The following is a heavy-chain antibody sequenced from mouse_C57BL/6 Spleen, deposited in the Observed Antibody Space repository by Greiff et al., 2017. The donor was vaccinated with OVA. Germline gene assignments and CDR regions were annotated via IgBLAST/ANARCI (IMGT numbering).Heavy chain of an antibody. Sequence: EVMLVESGGGLVQPGGSLSLSCAASGFTFTDYYMSWVRQPPGKALEWLGFIRNKANGYTTEYSASVKGRFTISRDNSHSILYLQMNALRAEDSAAYYCARSPLRPWYFDVWGTGTTVTVSS. CDR2: IRNKANGYTT. D-gene: IGHD2-4*01. J-gene: IGHJ1*03. CDR3: ARSPLRPWYFDV. CDR1: GFTFTDYY. V-gene: IGHV7-3*01.